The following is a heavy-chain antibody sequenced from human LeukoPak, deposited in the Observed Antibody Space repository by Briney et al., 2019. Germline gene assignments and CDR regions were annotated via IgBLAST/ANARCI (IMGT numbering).Heavy chain of an antibody. CDR3: TTPSYDYVWGSYRYMDY. CDR1: GFTFSNAW. V-gene: IGHV3-15*01. CDR2: IKSKTDGGTT. J-gene: IGHJ4*02. D-gene: IGHD3-16*02. Sequence: GGSLRLSCAASGFTFSNAWMSWVRQAPGKGLEWVGRIKSKTDGGTTDYAAPVKGRFSISRDDSKNTLYLQMNSLKTEDTAVYYCTTPSYDYVWGSYRYMDYWGQGTLVTVSS.